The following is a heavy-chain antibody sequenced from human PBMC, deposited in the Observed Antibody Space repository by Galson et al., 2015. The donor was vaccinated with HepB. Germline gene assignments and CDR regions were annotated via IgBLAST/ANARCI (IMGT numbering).Heavy chain of an antibody. CDR2: ISGSGGST. J-gene: IGHJ4*02. CDR3: AKETGIRARGYSYGYPDYYFDY. V-gene: IGHV3-23*01. D-gene: IGHD5-18*01. CDR1: GFTFSSYA. Sequence: SLRLSCAASGFTFSSYAMSWVRQAPGKGLEWVSAISGSGGSTYYADSVKGRFTISRDNSKNTLYLQMNSLRAEDTAVYYCAKETGIRARGYSYGYPDYYFDYWGQGTLVTVSS.